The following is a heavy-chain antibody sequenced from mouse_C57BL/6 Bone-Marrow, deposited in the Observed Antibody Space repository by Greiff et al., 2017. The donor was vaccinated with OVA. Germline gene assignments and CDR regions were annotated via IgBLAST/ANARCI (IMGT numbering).Heavy chain of an antibody. CDR2: ISYDGSN. Sequence: EVQVVESGPGLVKPSQSLSLTCSVTGYSITSGYYWNWIRQFPGNKLEWMGYISYDGSNNYNPSLKNRISITRDTSKNRLFLKLNSVTTEDTATYYCATGTVVATDYAMDYWGQGTSVTVSS. CDR3: ATGTVVATDYAMDY. D-gene: IGHD1-1*01. V-gene: IGHV3-6*01. J-gene: IGHJ4*01. CDR1: GYSITSGYY.